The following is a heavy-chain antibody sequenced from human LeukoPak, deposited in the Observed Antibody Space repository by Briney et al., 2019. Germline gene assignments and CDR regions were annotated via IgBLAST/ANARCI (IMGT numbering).Heavy chain of an antibody. CDR3: ATLGYCSGGSCSRRPTDY. Sequence: ASVKVSCTASGYTFTGYYMHWVRQAPGQGLEWMGRINPNSGGTNYAQKFQGRVTMTRGTSISTAYMELSRLRSDDTAVYYCATLGYCSGGSCSRRPTDYWGQGTLVTVSS. D-gene: IGHD2-15*01. CDR2: INPNSGGT. J-gene: IGHJ4*02. V-gene: IGHV1-2*06. CDR1: GYTFTGYY.